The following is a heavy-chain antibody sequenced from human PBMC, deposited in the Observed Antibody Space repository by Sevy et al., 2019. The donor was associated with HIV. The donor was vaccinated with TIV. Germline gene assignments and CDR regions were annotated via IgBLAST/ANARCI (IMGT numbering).Heavy chain of an antibody. J-gene: IGHJ6*03. V-gene: IGHV3-23*01. CDR1: GFSFDSYG. D-gene: IGHD3-22*01. CDR2: ISGSGTRT. CDR3: AKGGGGHYDPDEIAYYFYYYNMDV. Sequence: GGSLRLSCAVSGFSFDSYGMTWVRQAPGKGLEWVSAISGSGTRTYYADSVKGRFIISRDNSKNTLDLEMNSLRAEDRALYYWAKGGGGHYDPDEIAYYFYYYNMDVWGKGTTVTVSS.